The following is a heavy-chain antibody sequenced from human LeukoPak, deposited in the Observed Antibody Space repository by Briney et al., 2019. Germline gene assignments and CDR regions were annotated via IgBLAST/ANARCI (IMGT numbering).Heavy chain of an antibody. D-gene: IGHD5-18*01. V-gene: IGHV3-53*01. CDR2: IYTGGGR. CDR3: ARDALIQLWSGGLYYYYYMDV. Sequence: GGSLRLSYAASGFTVSSYYMNWVRQAPGKELEWVSVIYTGGGRYYADSVRGRFTISRDTSKNMVFLQMNSLRVEDTAVYYCARDALIQLWSGGLYYYYYMDVWGKGTTVTVSS. CDR1: GFTVSSYY. J-gene: IGHJ6*03.